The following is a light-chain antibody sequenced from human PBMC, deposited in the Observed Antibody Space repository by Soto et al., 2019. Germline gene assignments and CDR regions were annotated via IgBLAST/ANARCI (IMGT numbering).Light chain of an antibody. V-gene: IGKV1-27*01. CDR3: HEYNGAPLA. CDR1: QGISIY. Sequence: DIQMTQSPSSLSASVGDRVTIACRASQGISIYLAWYQQKPGKVPQLLSYDASTLQSWVPYGFSGSGSGTDFNLSISGLQPDDVATYYCHEYNGAPLAFGGGNKVEIK. J-gene: IGKJ4*01. CDR2: DAS.